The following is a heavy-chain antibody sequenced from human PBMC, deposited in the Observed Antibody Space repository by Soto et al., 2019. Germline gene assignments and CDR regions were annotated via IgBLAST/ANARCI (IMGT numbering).Heavy chain of an antibody. CDR2: FNAGNGNT. CDR1: GYPFTSHA. V-gene: IGHV1-3*01. Sequence: GDWVQALCMASGYPFTSHAMHWGRQAAGQRADWRGWFNAGNGNTKYSQKFHGRVTISRDTSASTSYMEPSSLRSEDTAVYYCARGRHCSSTRGDRGYYYYYGLDCWGQGSTVTLYS. D-gene: IGHD2-2*01. CDR3: ARGRHCSSTRGDRGYYYYYGLDC. J-gene: IGHJ6*02.